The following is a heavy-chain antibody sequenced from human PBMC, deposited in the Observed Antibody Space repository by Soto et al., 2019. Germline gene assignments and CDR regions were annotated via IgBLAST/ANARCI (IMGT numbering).Heavy chain of an antibody. J-gene: IGHJ4*02. CDR1: GGSITNRY. CDR3: ARGGSGYCTKGVCHPFDF. Sequence: QVQLQESGPGLVMPSETLSLTCSVSGGSITNRYWSWIRQPPGKGLEWIGYIYYSGSTKYNPSLKSRVTISVDTSKNQFSLKLSSVTAADTALYYCARGGSGYCTKGVCHPFDFWGQGTLVTVSS. V-gene: IGHV4-59*01. D-gene: IGHD2-8*01. CDR2: IYYSGST.